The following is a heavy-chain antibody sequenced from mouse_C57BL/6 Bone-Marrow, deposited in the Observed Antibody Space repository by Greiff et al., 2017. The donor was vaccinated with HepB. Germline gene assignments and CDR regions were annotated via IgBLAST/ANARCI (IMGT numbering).Heavy chain of an antibody. J-gene: IGHJ4*01. CDR1: GYTFTDYN. CDR3: ARWRELRDYYAMDY. D-gene: IGHD1-1*01. CDR2: INPNNGGT. Sequence: EVQLQQSGPELVKPGASVKIPCKASGYTFTDYNMDWVKQSHGKSLEWIGDINPNNGGTIYNQKFKGKATLTVDKSSSTAYMELRSLTSEDSAVYYCARWRELRDYYAMDYWGQGTSVTVSS. V-gene: IGHV1-18*01.